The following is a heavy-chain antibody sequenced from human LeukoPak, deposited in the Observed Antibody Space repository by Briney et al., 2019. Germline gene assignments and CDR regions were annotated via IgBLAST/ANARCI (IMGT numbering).Heavy chain of an antibody. Sequence: SETLSLTCTVSGGSISSGDYYWRWIRQPPGKGLEWIGYIYYSGSTYYNPSLKSRVTISVDTSKNQFSLKLSSVTAADTAVYYCARATGESLFDYWGQGTLVTVSS. J-gene: IGHJ4*02. D-gene: IGHD3-10*01. CDR3: ARATGESLFDY. CDR2: IYYSGST. CDR1: GGSISSGDYY. V-gene: IGHV4-30-4*01.